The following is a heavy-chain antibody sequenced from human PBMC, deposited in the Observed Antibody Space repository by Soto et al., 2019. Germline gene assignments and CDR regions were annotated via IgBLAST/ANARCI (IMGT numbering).Heavy chain of an antibody. Sequence: SETLSLTCTVSCGSISSGGYYWSWIRQHPGKGLEWIGYIYYSGSTYYNPSLKSRVTISVDTSKNQFSLKLSSVTAADTAVYYCARVYSSGGWFDPWGQGTLVTVSS. V-gene: IGHV4-31*03. CDR3: ARVYSSGGWFDP. J-gene: IGHJ5*02. CDR1: CGSISSGGYY. D-gene: IGHD6-25*01. CDR2: IYYSGST.